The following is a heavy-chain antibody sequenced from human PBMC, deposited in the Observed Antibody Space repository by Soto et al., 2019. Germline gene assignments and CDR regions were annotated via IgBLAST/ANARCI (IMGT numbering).Heavy chain of an antibody. CDR1: GGSISSYY. CDR2: IYYSGST. CDR3: ARGLGYCTNGVCYPANGMDV. J-gene: IGHJ6*02. V-gene: IGHV4-59*08. D-gene: IGHD2-8*01. Sequence: SETLSLTCTVSGGSISSYYWSWIRQPPGKGLEWIGYIYYSGSTNYNPSLKSRVTISVDTSKNQFSLKLNSVTAADTAVYYCARGLGYCTNGVCYPANGMDVWGQGTTVTVSS.